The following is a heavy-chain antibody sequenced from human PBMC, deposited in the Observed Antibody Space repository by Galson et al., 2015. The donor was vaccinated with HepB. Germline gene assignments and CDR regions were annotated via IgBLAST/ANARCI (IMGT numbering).Heavy chain of an antibody. D-gene: IGHD3-10*01. J-gene: IGHJ3*01. CDR2: IYFGGTT. V-gene: IGHV3-66*01. CDR1: GFTVISNY. CDR3: ARGGGFGNAFDV. Sequence: SLRLSCAASGFTVISNYVTWVRQAPGQGLEWVSVIYFGGTTYYEDPVKGRFTISRDHSKNTMYLQMNSLRAEDTAVYYCARGGGFGNAFDVWGQGTLVTVSS.